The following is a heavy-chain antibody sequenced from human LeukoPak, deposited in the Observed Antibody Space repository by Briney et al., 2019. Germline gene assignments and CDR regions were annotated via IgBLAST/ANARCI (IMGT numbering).Heavy chain of an antibody. V-gene: IGHV4-39*07. CDR2: IYYSGST. Sequence: SETLSLTCTVSGGSISSSSYYWGWIRQPPGKGLEWIGSIYYSGSTYYNPSLKSRVTISVDTSKNQFSLKLSSVTAADTAVYYCARIYYDSSGYSPGAFDYWGQGTLVTVSS. D-gene: IGHD3-22*01. J-gene: IGHJ4*02. CDR3: ARIYYDSSGYSPGAFDY. CDR1: GGSISSSSYY.